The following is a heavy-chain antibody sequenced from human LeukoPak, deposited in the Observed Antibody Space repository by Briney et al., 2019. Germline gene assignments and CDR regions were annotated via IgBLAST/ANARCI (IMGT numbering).Heavy chain of an antibody. J-gene: IGHJ4*02. V-gene: IGHV3-7*01. D-gene: IGHD3-9*01. CDR3: ARDSNNVLRYFDWFHGPLDY. CDR1: GFTFSSYW. CDR2: IKQDGSEK. Sequence: PGGSLRLSCAASGFTFSSYWMSWVRQAPGKGLEWVANIKQDGSEKYYVDSVKGRFTISRDNAKNSPYLQMNSLRAEDTAVYYCARDSNNVLRYFDWFHGPLDYWGQGTLVTVSS.